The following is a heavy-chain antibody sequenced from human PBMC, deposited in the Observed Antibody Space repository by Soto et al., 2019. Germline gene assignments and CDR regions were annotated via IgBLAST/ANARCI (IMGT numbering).Heavy chain of an antibody. D-gene: IGHD1-7*01. CDR2: INPGGST. Sequence: SETLSLTCAVYGGSFSGYYWTWIRQPPGTGLEWIGEINPGGSTYYNPSLKSRVTISVDTSKNQFSLKLTSVTAADTAVYYCAREGLITGTSYYYYGMDVWGQGTTVTVSS. J-gene: IGHJ6*02. CDR1: GGSFSGYY. CDR3: AREGLITGTSYYYYGMDV. V-gene: IGHV4-34*01.